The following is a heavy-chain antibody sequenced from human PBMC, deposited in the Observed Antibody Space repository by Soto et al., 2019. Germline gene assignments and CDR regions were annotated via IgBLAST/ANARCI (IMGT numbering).Heavy chain of an antibody. Sequence: LQLLESGSGLVKPSKTISLTCAVSGGSISSGGYSWGWIRQPPGKCLEWIGYIYHSVSTYYNPSLKCPVTISVDRSKNQFALRLSSVTAADTAGSYCAIAPDYWGQGALVSVSS. CDR1: GGSISSGGYS. CDR2: IYHSVST. V-gene: IGHV4-30-2*01. J-gene: IGHJ4*02. CDR3: AIAPDY.